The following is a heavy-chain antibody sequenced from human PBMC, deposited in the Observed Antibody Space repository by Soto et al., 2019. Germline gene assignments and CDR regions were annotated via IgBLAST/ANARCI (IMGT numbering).Heavy chain of an antibody. V-gene: IGHV4-34*01. CDR2: INHSGST. J-gene: IGHJ4*02. D-gene: IGHD2-8*01. Sequence: SETLSLTCAVYGGSFSGYYWTWIRQPPGTGLEWIGEINHSGSTNYNPSLKSRFTISRDNTKNSLYLQMDALRVEDTAVYYCAVSRLTGVYDSWGLGTLVTVSS. CDR3: AVSRLTGVYDS. CDR1: GGSFSGYY.